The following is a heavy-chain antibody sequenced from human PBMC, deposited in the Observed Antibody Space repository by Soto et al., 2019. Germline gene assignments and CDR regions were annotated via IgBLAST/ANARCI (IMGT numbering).Heavy chain of an antibody. CDR3: ARETASRHWVDY. J-gene: IGHJ4*02. D-gene: IGHD7-27*01. CDR1: GASVSTGSYY. CDR2: IFHSGST. V-gene: IGHV4-61*01. Sequence: QVQLQESGPGLVKPSDTLSLTCTVSGASVSTGSYYWSWIRQPPGMGLEWIGYIFHSGSTSYNPSLKSRVTISVDTSKNQFSLKLSSVTAAVSAVYYCARETASRHWVDYWRQGTLVTVSS.